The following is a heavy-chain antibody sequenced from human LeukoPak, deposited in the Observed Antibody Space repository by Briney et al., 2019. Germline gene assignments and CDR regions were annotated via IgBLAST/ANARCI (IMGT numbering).Heavy chain of an antibody. CDR1: GFSLTTSGVG. CDR3: AHRRRLDSDWNYGRFDY. J-gene: IGHJ4*02. V-gene: IGHV2-5*02. D-gene: IGHD1-7*01. Sequence: ESGPTLVNPTQTLTLTCTFSGFSLTTSGVGVGWIRQPPGKALEWLALIYWDDDKRYSPSLKSRLTVTKDTSKNQVALTMTNMDPVDTATYYCAHRRRLDSDWNYGRFDYWGQGTLVTVSS. CDR2: IYWDDDK.